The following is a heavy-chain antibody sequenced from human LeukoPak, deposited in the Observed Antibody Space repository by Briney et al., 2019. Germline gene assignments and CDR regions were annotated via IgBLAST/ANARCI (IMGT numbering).Heavy chain of an antibody. CDR2: ISAYNGNT. D-gene: IGHD2-15*01. J-gene: IGHJ4*02. CDR1: GYTFTSYG. V-gene: IGHV1-18*01. Sequence: GASVKVSCKASGYTFTSYGISGVRQAPGQGLEWMGWISAYNGNTNYAQKLQGRVTMTTDTSTSTAYMELRSLRSDDTAVYYCSGGSRALGYCSSGSCYAFDYWGQGTLVTVSS. CDR3: SGGSRALGYCSSGSCYAFDY.